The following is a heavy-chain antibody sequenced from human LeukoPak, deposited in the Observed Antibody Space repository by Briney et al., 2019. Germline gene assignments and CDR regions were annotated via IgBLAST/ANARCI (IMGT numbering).Heavy chain of an antibody. CDR1: GYTFTSYD. Sequence: ASVKVSCKASGYTFTSYDINWVRLATGQGLEWMGWMNPNSGGTNYAQKFQGRVTMTRDTSISTAYMELSRLRSDDTAVYYCAREGLGRCSSTSCSFDYWGQGTLVTVSS. CDR3: AREGLGRCSSTSCSFDY. CDR2: MNPNSGGT. V-gene: IGHV1-2*02. D-gene: IGHD2-2*01. J-gene: IGHJ4*02.